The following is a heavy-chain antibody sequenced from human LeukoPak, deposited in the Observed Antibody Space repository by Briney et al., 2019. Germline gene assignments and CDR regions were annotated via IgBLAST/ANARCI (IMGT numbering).Heavy chain of an antibody. Sequence: ASVKVSCKASGYILTTYGFSWVRQAPGQGLEWMGWISPYNGNTNYAQKFQGRVTMTADTSTSIVYMELRSLRSDDTAVYYCARGPYYGSGSRAVGMDVWGKGTTVTVSS. CDR3: ARGPYYGSGSRAVGMDV. V-gene: IGHV1-18*04. D-gene: IGHD3-10*01. J-gene: IGHJ6*04. CDR1: GYILTTYG. CDR2: ISPYNGNT.